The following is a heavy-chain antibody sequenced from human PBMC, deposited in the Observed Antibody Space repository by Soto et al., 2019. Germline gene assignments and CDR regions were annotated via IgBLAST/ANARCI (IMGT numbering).Heavy chain of an antibody. CDR2: IYSGGST. Sequence: EVQLVESGGGLVQPGGSLRLSCAASGFIVSSNYMSWVRQAPGKGLEWVSVIYSGGSTYYADSVKGRFTISRHNSKNTLYLQMNSLRAEDTAVYYCARVYYYDSSGYPPFDYWGQGTLVTVSS. J-gene: IGHJ4*02. CDR1: GFIVSSNY. V-gene: IGHV3-53*04. CDR3: ARVYYYDSSGYPPFDY. D-gene: IGHD3-22*01.